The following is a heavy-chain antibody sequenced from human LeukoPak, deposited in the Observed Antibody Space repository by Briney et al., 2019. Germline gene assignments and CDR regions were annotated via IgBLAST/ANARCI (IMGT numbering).Heavy chain of an antibody. V-gene: IGHV3-7*01. Sequence: GGSLRLSCAASGFTFSSYAMSWVRQAPGKGLEWVANIKQDGSKKNYVGSVQGRFTISTDNAKNSVYLQMNSLRAEDTAVYYCARGLLGIDFWGQGTLVTVSS. D-gene: IGHD2-8*02. J-gene: IGHJ4*02. CDR2: IKQDGSKK. CDR1: GFTFSSYA. CDR3: ARGLLGIDF.